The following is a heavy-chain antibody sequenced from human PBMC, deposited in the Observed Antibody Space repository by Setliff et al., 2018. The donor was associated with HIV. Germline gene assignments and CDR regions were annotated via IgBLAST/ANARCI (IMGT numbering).Heavy chain of an antibody. CDR1: GGSINKYY. Sequence: PSETLSLTCTVSGGSINKYYWSWIRQSAGRGLEWIGRIYSTGSINYNPSLKSRVTMSVDTAKSQFSLKLTSVAAADTAVYYCARVPVAGANWFDPWGLGTLVTVSS. CDR2: IYSTGSI. CDR3: ARVPVAGANWFDP. V-gene: IGHV4-4*07. D-gene: IGHD2-21*01. J-gene: IGHJ5*02.